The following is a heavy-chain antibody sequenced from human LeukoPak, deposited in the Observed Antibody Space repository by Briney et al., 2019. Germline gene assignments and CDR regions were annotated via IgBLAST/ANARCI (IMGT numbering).Heavy chain of an antibody. CDR1: GFTFNNYW. CDR3: SGSFGELTFFDY. V-gene: IGHV3-49*04. J-gene: IGHJ4*02. Sequence: GGSLRLSCVASGFTFNNYWMTWVRQAPGKGLEWVGFIRSKVFGGTTEYAASVKGRFTISRDDSKSIAYLQMNSLKTEDTAVYYCSGSFGELTFFDYWGQGTLVTVSS. CDR2: IRSKVFGGTT. D-gene: IGHD3-10*01.